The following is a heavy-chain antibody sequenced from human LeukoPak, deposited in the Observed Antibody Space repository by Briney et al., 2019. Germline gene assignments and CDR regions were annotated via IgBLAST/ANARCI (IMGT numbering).Heavy chain of an antibody. CDR2: INHSGST. D-gene: IGHD6-19*01. CDR1: GGSFSGYY. J-gene: IGHJ5*02. Sequence: HPSETLSLTCGVYGGSFSGYYWSWIRQPPGKGLEWIGEINHSGSTNYNPSLKSRVTISVDTSKNQFSLKLSSVTAADTAVYYCARGGIAVAGTRPYNWFDPWGQGTLVTVSS. CDR3: ARGGIAVAGTRPYNWFDP. V-gene: IGHV4-34*01.